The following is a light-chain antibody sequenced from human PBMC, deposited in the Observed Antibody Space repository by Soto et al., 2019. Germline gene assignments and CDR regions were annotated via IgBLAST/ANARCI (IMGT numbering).Light chain of an antibody. CDR1: SSDVGGYNY. V-gene: IGLV2-14*01. CDR2: EVS. J-gene: IGLJ1*01. Sequence: QSALTQPASVSGSPGQSITISCTGTSSDVGGYNYVSWYQHHPGKAPKLLIYEVSNRPSGASTRFSGSKSANVASLTISGLQAEDEADYYCSSYTSSSTYVFGTGTKVTVL. CDR3: SSYTSSSTYV.